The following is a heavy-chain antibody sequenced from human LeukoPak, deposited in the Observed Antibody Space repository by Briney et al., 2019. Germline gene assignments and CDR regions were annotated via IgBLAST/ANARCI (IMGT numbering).Heavy chain of an antibody. CDR3: LRGGQRAGYAFDI. V-gene: IGHV3-13*01. CDR2: LHTAGDA. J-gene: IGHJ3*02. Sequence: GGSLRLSCAASGFTFNDYDMHWVRQVTGKGLEWVSSLHTAGDAHYSVSVRGRFIISRDRSKTSFYLQMNSLRAEDSAMYYCLRGGQRAGYAFDIWGQGTVVTVSS. CDR1: GFTFNDYD.